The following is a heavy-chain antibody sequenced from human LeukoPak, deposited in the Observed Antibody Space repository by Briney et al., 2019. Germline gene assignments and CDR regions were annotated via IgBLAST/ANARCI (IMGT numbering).Heavy chain of an antibody. J-gene: IGHJ6*04. Sequence: ASVKVSCKASGYTFTNYAIHWVRQAPGQRLEWMGWINAANSNTKYSEQFQGRVTITRDTSASTAYMEMSSLKSENTAVYYCARAHQPLWFGDLRLYAMDVWGKGTTVTVSS. V-gene: IGHV1-3*01. CDR2: INAANSNT. CDR1: GYTFTNYA. CDR3: ARAHQPLWFGDLRLYAMDV. D-gene: IGHD3-10*01.